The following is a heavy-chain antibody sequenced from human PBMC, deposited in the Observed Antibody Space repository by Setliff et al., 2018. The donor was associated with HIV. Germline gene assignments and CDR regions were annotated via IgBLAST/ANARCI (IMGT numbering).Heavy chain of an antibody. Sequence: ASVKVSCKASGYAFSAYDFNWVRQAPGQGLEWVGSMSPQSDNTVYAQKFLGTVTMTMDASIGTAYMELSSLRSEDTAVYYCARDGLLVAGIRLDYWGQGTLVTVS. J-gene: IGHJ4*02. CDR3: ARDGLLVAGIRLDY. CDR2: MSPQSDNT. V-gene: IGHV1-8*02. D-gene: IGHD6-19*01. CDR1: GYAFSAYD.